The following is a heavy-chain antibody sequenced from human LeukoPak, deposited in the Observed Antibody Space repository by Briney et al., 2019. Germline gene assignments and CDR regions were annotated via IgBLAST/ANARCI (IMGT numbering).Heavy chain of an antibody. Sequence: SETLSLTCAVYGGSYSGYYWSWIRQPPGKGLEWIGEINHSGSTNYNPSLKSRVTISVDTSKNQFSLKLSSVTAADTAVYYCARFGSGWYYFDHWGQGTLVTVSS. J-gene: IGHJ4*02. V-gene: IGHV4-34*01. CDR2: INHSGST. CDR3: ARFGSGWYYFDH. CDR1: GGSYSGYY. D-gene: IGHD6-19*01.